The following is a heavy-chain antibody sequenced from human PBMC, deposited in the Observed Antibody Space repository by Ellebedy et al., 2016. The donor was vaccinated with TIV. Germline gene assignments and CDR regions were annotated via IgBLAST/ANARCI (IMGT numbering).Heavy chain of an antibody. D-gene: IGHD2-21*02. CDR1: GFTFSSYA. V-gene: IGHV3-23*01. J-gene: IGHJ3*02. CDR3: TRLGDPVVTDIFDI. Sequence: GESLKISXAASGFTFSSYAMSWVRQAPGKGLEWVSAISGSGGSTYYADSVKGRFTISRDNSKNTLYLQMNSLRAEDTAVYYCTRLGDPVVTDIFDIWGQGTMVTVSS. CDR2: ISGSGGST.